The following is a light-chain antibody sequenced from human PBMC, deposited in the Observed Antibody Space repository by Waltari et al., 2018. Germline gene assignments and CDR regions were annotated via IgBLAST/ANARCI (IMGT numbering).Light chain of an antibody. CDR1: QGINNY. V-gene: IGKV1-17*03. CDR2: SAS. J-gene: IGKJ3*01. CDR3: LQHYTYPLT. Sequence: CRSRQGINNYLAWFQQKPGTVPKRLIYSASNLQSWVPSRVSGSGSGTEFTLTISGLQPEDFATYYCLQHYTYPLTFGPGTTVDIK.